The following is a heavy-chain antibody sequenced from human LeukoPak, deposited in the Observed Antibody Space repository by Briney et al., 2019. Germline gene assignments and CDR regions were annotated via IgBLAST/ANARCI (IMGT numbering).Heavy chain of an antibody. D-gene: IGHD3-22*01. CDR2: IYHSGNT. Sequence: SETLSLTCTVSGDPITSNSNYKWSWIRQPPGKGLEWIGCIYHSGNTNYNPSLKSRVTISVDTSKNQFSLKLTSVTAADTAVYYCAREYSSFDYWGQGTQVTVSS. CDR3: AREYSSFDY. J-gene: IGHJ4*02. V-gene: IGHV4-61*01. CDR1: GDPITSNSNYK.